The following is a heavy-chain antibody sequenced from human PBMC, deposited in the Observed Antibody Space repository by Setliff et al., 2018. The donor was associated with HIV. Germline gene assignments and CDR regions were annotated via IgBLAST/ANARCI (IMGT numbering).Heavy chain of an antibody. CDR1: GFSLSTSGMC. CDR3: ARIPGGAYDWYFDL. CDR2: IDWDDDK. V-gene: IGHV2-70*11. D-gene: IGHD2-8*01. Sequence: SGATLVNPTQTLTLICTFSGFSLSTSGMCVSWIRQPPGKALEWLARIDWDDDKYYSTSLKTRLTISKDTSKIQVVLTMTNMDPVDTSTYYCARIPGGAYDWYFDLWGRGTLVTVSS. J-gene: IGHJ2*01.